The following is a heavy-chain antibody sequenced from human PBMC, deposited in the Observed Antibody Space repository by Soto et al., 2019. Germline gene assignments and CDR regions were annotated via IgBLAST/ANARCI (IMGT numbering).Heavy chain of an antibody. CDR1: GITVSSNY. V-gene: IGHV3-53*01. D-gene: IGHD5-18*01. CDR2: IYSGGRT. J-gene: IGHJ4*02. CDR3: ARGITRGYSYGSYYFDY. Sequence: GGSLRLSCAASGITVSSNYMTWVRQAPGKGLEWVSVIYSGGRTYYADSVKGRFTISRDNSKNTLYLQMNSLRAEDTAVYYCARGITRGYSYGSYYFDYWGQGTLGTISS.